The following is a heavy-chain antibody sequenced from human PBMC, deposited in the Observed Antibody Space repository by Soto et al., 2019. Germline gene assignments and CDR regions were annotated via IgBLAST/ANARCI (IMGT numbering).Heavy chain of an antibody. V-gene: IGHV3-30-3*01. Sequence: QVQLVESGGGVVQPGRSLRLSCAASGFTFSSYAMHWVRQAPGKGLEWVAVISYDGSNKYYADSVKGRFTISRDNSKNTLYLQMNSLRAEDTAVYYCARGSIASAGNLIDYWGQGTLVTVSS. CDR3: ARGSIASAGNLIDY. CDR1: GFTFSSYA. CDR2: ISYDGSNK. D-gene: IGHD6-13*01. J-gene: IGHJ4*02.